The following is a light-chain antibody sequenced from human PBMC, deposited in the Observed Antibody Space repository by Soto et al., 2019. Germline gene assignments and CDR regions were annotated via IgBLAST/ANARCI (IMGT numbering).Light chain of an antibody. Sequence: EIVLTQSPGTLSLSPGERATLSCRASQSVSSSYLAWYQQKPGQAPRLLIYGASSRATGIPDRFSGSGSGTDFTLTISRLEPEDLAVYYWQHYGSSALFGPGTKVDIK. CDR1: QSVSSSY. V-gene: IGKV3-20*01. CDR2: GAS. CDR3: QHYGSSAL. J-gene: IGKJ3*01.